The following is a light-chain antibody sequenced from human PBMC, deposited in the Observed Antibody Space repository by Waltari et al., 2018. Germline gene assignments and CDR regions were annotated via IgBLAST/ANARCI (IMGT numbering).Light chain of an antibody. CDR2: VAS. CDR1: QDIHRY. CDR3: QHLNSYPLN. Sequence: DIYLTQSPSFLSASVGDRVTITCRASQDIHRYLAWYQLRPGQAPRFIIDVASKLQSGVPSRFSGSGTGTDFTLTISGLQPEDFATYYCQHLNSYPLNFGGGTKVEIK. J-gene: IGKJ4*01. V-gene: IGKV1-9*01.